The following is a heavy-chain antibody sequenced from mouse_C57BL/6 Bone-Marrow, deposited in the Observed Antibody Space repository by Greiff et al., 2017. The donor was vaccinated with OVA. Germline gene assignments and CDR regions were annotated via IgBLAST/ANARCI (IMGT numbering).Heavy chain of an antibody. CDR1: GFSLTSYA. Sequence: VQLQQSGPGLVAPSQSLSITCTVSGFSLTSYAISWVRQPPGKGLEWLGVIWTGGGTNYNSALKSRLSISKDNSKSQVFLKMNSLQTDDTARYYCARNNYYGPYYYAMDYWGQGTSVTVSS. V-gene: IGHV2-9-1*01. D-gene: IGHD1-1*01. CDR3: ARNNYYGPYYYAMDY. J-gene: IGHJ4*01. CDR2: IWTGGGT.